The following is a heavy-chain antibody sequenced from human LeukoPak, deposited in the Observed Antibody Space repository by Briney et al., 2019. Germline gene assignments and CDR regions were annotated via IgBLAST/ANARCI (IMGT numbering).Heavy chain of an antibody. CDR1: GFTFSHYW. CDR3: ARDYADY. J-gene: IGHJ4*02. D-gene: IGHD4-17*01. V-gene: IGHV3-7*01. CDR2: IKPDGSDQ. Sequence: GGSLRLSCAASGFTFSHYWMTWVRQAPGKGLEWVANIKPDGSDQYYVDSLKGRFTISRDNAKNSLYLHMNSLRGEDTAVYYCARDYADYWGQGTLVTVSS.